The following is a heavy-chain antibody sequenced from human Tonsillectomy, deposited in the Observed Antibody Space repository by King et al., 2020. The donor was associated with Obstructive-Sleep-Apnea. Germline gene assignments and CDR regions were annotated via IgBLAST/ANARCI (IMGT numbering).Heavy chain of an antibody. V-gene: IGHV1-46*01. J-gene: IGHJ4*02. CDR3: ARDGYSSSSALYYFDY. CDR1: GYTFTSYY. D-gene: IGHD6-13*01. Sequence: VQLVESGAEVKKPGASVKVSCKASGYTFTSYYMHWWRQAPGQGLQWMGIINPSGGSTIYAQEFQGRVTMTRDTSTSTVYMELSSLRSEDTAVYYCARDGYSSSSALYYFDYWGQGTLVTVSS. CDR2: INPSGGST.